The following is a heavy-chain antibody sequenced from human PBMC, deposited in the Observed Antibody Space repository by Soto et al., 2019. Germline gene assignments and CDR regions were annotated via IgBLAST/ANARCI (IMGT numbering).Heavy chain of an antibody. CDR1: GFTFSNAW. CDR2: IKSKTDGGTT. J-gene: IGHJ4*02. V-gene: IGHV3-15*01. D-gene: IGHD3-22*01. Sequence: GESLKISCAASGFTFSNAWMSWVRQAPGKGLEWVGRIKSKTDGGTTDYAAPVKGRFTISRDDSKNTLYLQMNSLKTEDTAVYYCTTPYYYDSSGPDYWGQGTLVTVSS. CDR3: TTPYYYDSSGPDY.